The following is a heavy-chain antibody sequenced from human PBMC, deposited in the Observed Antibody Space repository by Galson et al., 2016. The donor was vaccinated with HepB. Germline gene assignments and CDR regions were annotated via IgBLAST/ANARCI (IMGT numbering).Heavy chain of an antibody. J-gene: IGHJ3*01. CDR2: INAANGNT. CDR1: GYTFTNFA. V-gene: IGHV1-3*01. D-gene: IGHD5-24*01. Sequence: SVKVSCKASGYTFTNFAMHWVRLAPGQRLEWMGWINAANGNTRYSQTFQGRVTFSSDTSARTAYMELNSLRAEDTAVYFCARDSLINQDDVFDVWGQGTRVTVSS. CDR3: ARDSLINQDDVFDV.